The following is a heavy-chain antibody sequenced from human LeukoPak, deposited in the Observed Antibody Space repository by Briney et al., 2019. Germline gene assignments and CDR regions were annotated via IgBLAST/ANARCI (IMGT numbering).Heavy chain of an antibody. V-gene: IGHV4-59*01. J-gene: IGHJ6*02. CDR1: GGSISSYY. D-gene: IGHD3-10*01. Sequence: PSETLSLTCTVSGGSISSYYWSWIRQPPGKGLEWIGYIYYSGSTNYNPSLKSRVTISVDTSKNQFSLKLSSVTAADTAVYYCARDRSYYGSGSYYNVGYNYYYGMDVWGQGTTVTVSS. CDR2: IYYSGST. CDR3: ARDRSYYGSGSYYNVGYNYYYGMDV.